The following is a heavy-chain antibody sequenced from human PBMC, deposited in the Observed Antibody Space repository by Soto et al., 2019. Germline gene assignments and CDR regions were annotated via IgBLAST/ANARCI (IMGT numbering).Heavy chain of an antibody. V-gene: IGHV3-30*09. CDR2: ISYGGDNK. CDR3: AKARHSTSWYGLEADL. CDR1: GFIFSDYA. D-gene: IGHD6-13*01. J-gene: IGHJ4*02. Sequence: QVQLVESGGGVAQPGRSLRLSCAASGFIFSDYAMHWVRQAPGKGLEWVAVISYGGDNKYYADSVRGRFAISRDNLKNTLDLQMNSLNPEDTAVYHCAKARHSTSWYGLEADLWGQGTLVTVSS.